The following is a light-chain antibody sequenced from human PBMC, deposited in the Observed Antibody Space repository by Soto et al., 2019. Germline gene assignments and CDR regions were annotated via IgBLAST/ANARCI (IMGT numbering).Light chain of an antibody. CDR1: QNISSN. CDR3: QQYNNWLWT. Sequence: EIVMTQSPATLSVSPGERATLSCRASQNISSNLAWYQQKPGQAPRVLIDGASTRATGIPARFSGSGSGTEFPLTISSLQSEEFAVYYCQQYNNWLWTFGQGTKVEIK. V-gene: IGKV3-15*01. CDR2: GAS. J-gene: IGKJ1*01.